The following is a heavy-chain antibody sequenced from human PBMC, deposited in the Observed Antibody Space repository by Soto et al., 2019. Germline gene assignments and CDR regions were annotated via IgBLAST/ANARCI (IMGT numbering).Heavy chain of an antibody. D-gene: IGHD5-18*01. Sequence: PSETLSLTCTVSGGSISSGGYYWSWIRQHPGKGLEWIGYIYYSGSTYYNPPLKSRVTISVDTSKNQFSLKLSSVTAADTVVYYCARAGRAMTAMVTSFDYWGQGTLVTVSS. CDR1: GGSISSGGYY. J-gene: IGHJ4*02. CDR2: IYYSGST. V-gene: IGHV4-31*03. CDR3: ARAGRAMTAMVTSFDY.